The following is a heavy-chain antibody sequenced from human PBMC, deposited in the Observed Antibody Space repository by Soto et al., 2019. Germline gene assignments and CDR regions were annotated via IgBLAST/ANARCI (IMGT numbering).Heavy chain of an antibody. CDR2: INHSGST. Sequence: SETLSLTCAVYGGSFSGYYWSWIRQPPGKGLEWIGEINHSGSTNYNPSLKSRVTISVDTSKNQFSLKLSSVTAADTAVYYCARGAYDYIWGSYRYPKGNNWFDPWGQGTLVTVSS. D-gene: IGHD3-16*02. CDR3: ARGAYDYIWGSYRYPKGNNWFDP. V-gene: IGHV4-34*01. J-gene: IGHJ5*02. CDR1: GGSFSGYY.